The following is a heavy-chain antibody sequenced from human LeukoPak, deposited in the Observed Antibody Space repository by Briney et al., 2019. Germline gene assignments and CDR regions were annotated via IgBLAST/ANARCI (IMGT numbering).Heavy chain of an antibody. D-gene: IGHD3-10*01. Sequence: PSETLSLTCTVSGGSISGSSYCWGWIRQPPGKGLEWIGHIYYSGSTTYNPSLKSRVSISVDMSKNQFSLNLRSVTAADTALYYCARQPTYGSGRRFDYWGQGTLVTVSS. V-gene: IGHV4-61*05. CDR1: GGSISGSSYC. CDR3: ARQPTYGSGRRFDY. J-gene: IGHJ4*02. CDR2: IYYSGST.